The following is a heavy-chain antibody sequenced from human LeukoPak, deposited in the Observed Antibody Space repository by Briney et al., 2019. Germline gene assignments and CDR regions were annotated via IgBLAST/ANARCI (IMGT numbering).Heavy chain of an antibody. CDR3: ARGLFGGFAAAPFDH. J-gene: IGHJ4*02. Sequence: ASAKVSCKASGGTFDNYAVNWVREAPGLGLEWMGRIIPMLGKTNSAQKFQDRVTFTADKSTGTAYMELTHLRPDDTAVYFCARGLFGGFAAAPFDHWGQGTLVTVSP. CDR1: GGTFDNYA. D-gene: IGHD2-2*01. CDR2: IIPMLGKT. V-gene: IGHV1-69*04.